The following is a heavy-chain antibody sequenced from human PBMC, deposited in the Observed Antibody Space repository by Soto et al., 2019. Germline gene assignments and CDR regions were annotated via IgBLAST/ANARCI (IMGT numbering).Heavy chain of an antibody. V-gene: IGHV3-74*01. D-gene: IGHD3-10*01. CDR1: GFTFSSYC. Sequence: GGSLRLSCAASGFTFSSYCMHWVRQVPGKGLLWVSRIDEYGSTINYADSVKGRFTISRDNARNTLYLEMNSLRAEDTAVYYFTRDIGGKGAYWGPGTLVTVSS. CDR3: TRDIGGKGAY. J-gene: IGHJ4*02. CDR2: IDEYGSTI.